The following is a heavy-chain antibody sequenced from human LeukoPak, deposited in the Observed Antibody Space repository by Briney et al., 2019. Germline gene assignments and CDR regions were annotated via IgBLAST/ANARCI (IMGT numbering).Heavy chain of an antibody. CDR2: ISSSGSTI. V-gene: IGHV3-48*03. Sequence: GGSLRLSCAASGFTFSSYEMNWVRQAPGKWLEWVSYISSSGSTIYYADSVKGRFTISRDNAKNSLYLQMNTLRAEDTAVYYCARVGLNDYGSGTYADYWGQGTLVTVSS. D-gene: IGHD3-10*01. CDR1: GFTFSSYE. J-gene: IGHJ4*02. CDR3: ARVGLNDYGSGTYADY.